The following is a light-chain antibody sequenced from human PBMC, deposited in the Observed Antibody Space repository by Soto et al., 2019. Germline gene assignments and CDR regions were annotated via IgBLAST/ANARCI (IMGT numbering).Light chain of an antibody. J-gene: IGLJ1*01. CDR3: CSYTRSGTLI. Sequence: QSALTQPASVSGSPGQSITISCVGTSGDIGDYNYVSWYQQHPGKVPKVIIYDVSNLPSGVSFRFSDTKSGNTASLTVSGLEDEDEADYYCCSYTRSGTLIFGTGTKLTVL. CDR1: SGDIGDYNY. V-gene: IGLV2-14*01. CDR2: DVS.